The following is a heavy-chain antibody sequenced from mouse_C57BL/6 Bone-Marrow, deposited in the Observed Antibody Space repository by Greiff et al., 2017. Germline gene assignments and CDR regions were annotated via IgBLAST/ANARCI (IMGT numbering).Heavy chain of an antibody. CDR3: SSFDGNYFDF. J-gene: IGHJ2*01. CDR1: GFNIKDDY. V-gene: IGHV14-4*01. Sequence: VQLKESGAELVRPGASVKLSCTASGFNIKDDYIHWVKQRPEQGLEWIGWIDPEIGDTEYASKFQGKATITSDTSSNTAYRQLSSLTSEDTAVYYCSSFDGNYFDFWGQGTPLTVAS. CDR2: IDPEIGDT. D-gene: IGHD2-3*01.